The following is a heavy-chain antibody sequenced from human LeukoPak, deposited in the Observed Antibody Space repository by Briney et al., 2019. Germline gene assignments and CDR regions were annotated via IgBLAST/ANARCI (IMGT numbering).Heavy chain of an antibody. CDR3: ARDLSSGNDY. Sequence: ASVKVSCKASGYTFTGYYMHWVRQAPGQGLEWMGWISAYNGNTNYAQKLQGRVTMTTDTSTSTAYMELRSLRSDDTAVYYCARDLSSGNDYWGQGTLVTVSS. J-gene: IGHJ4*02. V-gene: IGHV1-18*04. CDR1: GYTFTGYY. D-gene: IGHD6-19*01. CDR2: ISAYNGNT.